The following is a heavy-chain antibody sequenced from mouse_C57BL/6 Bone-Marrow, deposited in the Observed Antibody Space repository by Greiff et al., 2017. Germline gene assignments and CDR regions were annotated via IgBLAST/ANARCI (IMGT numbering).Heavy chain of an antibody. CDR3: ARRDYGGY. J-gene: IGHJ2*01. V-gene: IGHV1-50*01. CDR1: GYTFTSYW. Sequence: QVQLQQPGAELVKPGASVKLSCKASGYTFTSYWMQWVKQRPGQGLEWIGEIDPSDSYTNYNQKFKGKATLTVDTSSSTAYMHLSSLTSEDSAVYYCARRDYGGYWGQGTTLTVSS. CDR2: IDPSDSYT. D-gene: IGHD1-2*01.